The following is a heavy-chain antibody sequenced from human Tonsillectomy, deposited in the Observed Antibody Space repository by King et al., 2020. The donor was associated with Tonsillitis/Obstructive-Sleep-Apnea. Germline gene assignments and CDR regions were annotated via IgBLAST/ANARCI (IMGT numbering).Heavy chain of an antibody. Sequence: VQLVESGGGVVQPGRSLRLSCAASGFTFSSYAMLWVRQAPGKGLEWLSVISYDGTNQYYADSVKGRFTISRDNSKNTLYLQMNSLRADDTAVYYCARDREAARRVGYFDYWGQGTLVTVSS. V-gene: IGHV3-30*04. CDR3: ARDREAARRVGYFDY. J-gene: IGHJ4*02. D-gene: IGHD6-6*01. CDR1: GFTFSSYA. CDR2: ISYDGTNQ.